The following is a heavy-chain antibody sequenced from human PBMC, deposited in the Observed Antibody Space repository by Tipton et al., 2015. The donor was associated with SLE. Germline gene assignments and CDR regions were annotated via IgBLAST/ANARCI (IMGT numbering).Heavy chain of an antibody. CDR2: IYYSGST. D-gene: IGHD3-10*01. Sequence: TLSLTCSVSGASINDYYWSWIRQPPGKGLEWIGYIYYSGSTNYNPSLKSRVTISVDTSKNQFSLKLSSVTAADTAVYYCAREVPGGGFGELPNWFDPWGQGTLVTVSS. CDR1: GASINDYY. J-gene: IGHJ5*02. CDR3: AREVPGGGFGELPNWFDP. V-gene: IGHV4-59*01.